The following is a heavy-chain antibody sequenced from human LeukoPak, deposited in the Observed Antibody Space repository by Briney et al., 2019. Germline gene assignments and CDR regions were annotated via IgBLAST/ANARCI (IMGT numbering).Heavy chain of an antibody. J-gene: IGHJ4*02. D-gene: IGHD4-17*01. V-gene: IGHV3-74*01. Sequence: PGGSLRLSCVASGFTFSSYWIHWVRQTPGKGLVWVSRINSDGTSTSYADSVKGRFTISRDNAKNTLFLQMNSLRAEDTAVYYCARGGTTVTTVLGYWGQGTLVTVSS. CDR1: GFTFSSYW. CDR3: ARGGTTVTTVLGY. CDR2: INSDGTST.